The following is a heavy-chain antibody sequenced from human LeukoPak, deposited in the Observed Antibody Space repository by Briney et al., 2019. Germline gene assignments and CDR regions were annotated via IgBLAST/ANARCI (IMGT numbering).Heavy chain of an antibody. Sequence: PGGSLRLSCAASGFTFSSYWMNWVRQAPGKGLEWVANIKQDGSEKYYVDSVKGRFTISRDNAKNSLYLQMNSLRVDDTAVYYCATALQWLATDAFDIWGQGTMVTVSS. D-gene: IGHD6-19*01. CDR2: IKQDGSEK. CDR3: ATALQWLATDAFDI. J-gene: IGHJ3*02. V-gene: IGHV3-7*01. CDR1: GFTFSSYW.